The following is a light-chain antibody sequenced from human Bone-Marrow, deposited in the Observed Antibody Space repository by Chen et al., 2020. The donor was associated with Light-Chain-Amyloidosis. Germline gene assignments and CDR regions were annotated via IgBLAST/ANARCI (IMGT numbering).Light chain of an antibody. V-gene: IGLV2-14*03. J-gene: IGLJ3*02. Sequence: QSALTQPASVSGSPGQSITISCTGTSSDVGGYNYVSWYQQHPGKAPKLMIYDVSNRPSGVSNRFSGYKSGHTASLTISGVQAEDEADYYCSSYTSSSTLWVFGGGTKLTVL. CDR3: SSYTSSSTLWV. CDR1: SSDVGGYNY. CDR2: DVS.